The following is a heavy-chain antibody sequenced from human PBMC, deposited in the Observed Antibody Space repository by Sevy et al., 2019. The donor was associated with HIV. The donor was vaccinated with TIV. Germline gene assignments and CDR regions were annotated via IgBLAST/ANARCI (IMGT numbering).Heavy chain of an antibody. D-gene: IGHD6-13*01. Sequence: GGSLRLSCVASGFTFSKIGMHWARQAPGKGLEWVAVISNDGSDKQYADSVKGRFTIARDNSKDMLYLQMNSLRLEDTAVYYCANSRGRFEGSSWLYYYYLMDVWGQGTTVTVSS. CDR2: ISNDGSDK. CDR3: ANSRGRFEGSSWLYYYYLMDV. V-gene: IGHV3-30*18. CDR1: GFTFSKIG. J-gene: IGHJ6*02.